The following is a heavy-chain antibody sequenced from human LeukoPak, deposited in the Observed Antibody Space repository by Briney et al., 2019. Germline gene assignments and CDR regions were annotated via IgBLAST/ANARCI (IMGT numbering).Heavy chain of an antibody. CDR1: GYTFTGYY. J-gene: IGHJ6*02. V-gene: IGHV1-2*02. Sequence: ASVKVSCKASGYTFTGYYMHWVRQAPGQGLEWMGWINPNSGGTNYAQKFQGRVTMTRDTSISTAYMELSRLRSDDTAVYYCARVPLRYFDWLLKDVYYYYYGMDVWGQGTTVTVSS. D-gene: IGHD3-9*01. CDR3: ARVPLRYFDWLLKDVYYYYYGMDV. CDR2: INPNSGGT.